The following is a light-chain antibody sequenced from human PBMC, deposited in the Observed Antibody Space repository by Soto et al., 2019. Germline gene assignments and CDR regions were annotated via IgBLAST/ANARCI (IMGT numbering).Light chain of an antibody. CDR1: QRISNY. J-gene: IGKJ5*01. Sequence: DFQMTQSPSSLSASIVDRVTLTFLASQRISNYLNWYQQKPGKAPNLLIYDASNLEIGVPSRFSGSGSGTHFTFTISSLQTEDIGTYYCQQYDILPITFGRGTRLEI. V-gene: IGKV1-33*01. CDR2: DAS. CDR3: QQYDILPIT.